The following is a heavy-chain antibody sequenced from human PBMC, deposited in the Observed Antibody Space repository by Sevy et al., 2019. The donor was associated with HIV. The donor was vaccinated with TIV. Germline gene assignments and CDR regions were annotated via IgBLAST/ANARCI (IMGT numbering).Heavy chain of an antibody. CDR1: GFTFSSYW. D-gene: IGHD4-17*01. J-gene: IGHJ6*02. Sequence: GGSLRLSCAASGFTFSSYWMSWVRQAPGKGLEWVANIKQDGSEKYYVDSVKGRFTISRDNAKNSLYLQMNSLRAEATAVYYCARDDYGDYGRGYYYYGMDVWGQGTTVTVSS. CDR2: IKQDGSEK. CDR3: ARDDYGDYGRGYYYYGMDV. V-gene: IGHV3-7*01.